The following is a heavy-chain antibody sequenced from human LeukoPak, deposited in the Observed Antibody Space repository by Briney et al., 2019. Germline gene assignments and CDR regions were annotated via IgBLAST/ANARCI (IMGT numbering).Heavy chain of an antibody. CDR3: ARDWTDTKYAMGYFDY. Sequence: GRSLRLSCAASGFTFSSYAMHWVRQAPGKGLEWVAVISYDGSNKYYADSVKGRFTISRDNSKNTLYLQMNSLRAEDTAVYYCARDWTDTKYAMGYFDYWGQGTLVTVSS. J-gene: IGHJ4*02. CDR2: ISYDGSNK. V-gene: IGHV3-30-3*01. CDR1: GFTFSSYA. D-gene: IGHD2-8*01.